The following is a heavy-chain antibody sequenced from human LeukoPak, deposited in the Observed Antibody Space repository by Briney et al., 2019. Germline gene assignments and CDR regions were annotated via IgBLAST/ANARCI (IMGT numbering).Heavy chain of an antibody. CDR1: GFTISAYS. V-gene: IGHV3-48*01. CDR2: ISSTSSTI. Sequence: GGSLRLSCAASGFTISAYSLSWVRQAPGKGLEWVSYISSTSSTIYYADSVKGRFTISRDNAKNSLYLQMNSLRAEDTAVYYCAVRSGTYSFDCWGQGTLVTVSS. CDR3: AVRSGTYSFDC. D-gene: IGHD1-26*01. J-gene: IGHJ4*02.